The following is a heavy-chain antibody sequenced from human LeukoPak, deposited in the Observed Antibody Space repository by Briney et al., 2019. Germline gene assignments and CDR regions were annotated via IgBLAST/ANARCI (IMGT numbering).Heavy chain of an antibody. CDR1: GGSITTGSHY. J-gene: IGHJ4*02. V-gene: IGHV4-39*01. CDR2: IYHSGTT. CDR3: GRHVPYFDY. Sequence: SETLSLTCTVSGGSITTGSHYWGWVRQPPGKGLEWIGSIYHSGTTYYESSLKSRVTISIDTSRTQFSLTLSSVTAAATAVYYCGRHVPYFDYCGQGTLFTVSS.